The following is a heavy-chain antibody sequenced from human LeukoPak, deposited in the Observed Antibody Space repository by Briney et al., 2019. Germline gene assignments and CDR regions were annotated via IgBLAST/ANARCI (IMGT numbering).Heavy chain of an antibody. J-gene: IGHJ4*02. V-gene: IGHV3-48*02. D-gene: IGHD5-18*01. CDR3: ARERGYNYGYSDY. CDR2: ISSSGGTI. Sequence: GGSLRLSCAASGFTFSSYSMSWVRQAPGKGLEWVSYISSSGGTIYDADSVRGRFTISRDNAKNSLYLQMNSLRDEDTAVYYCARERGYNYGYSDYWGQGTLVTVSS. CDR1: GFTFSSYS.